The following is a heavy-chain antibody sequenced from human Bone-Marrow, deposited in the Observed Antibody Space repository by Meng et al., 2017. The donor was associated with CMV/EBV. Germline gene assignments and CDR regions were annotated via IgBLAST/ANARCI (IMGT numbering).Heavy chain of an antibody. CDR1: GGTFSSYA. D-gene: IGHD4-11*01. CDR3: ASQPIRLGRFDY. Sequence: SVKVSCKASGGTFSSYAISWVRQAPGQGLEWMGGIIPIFGTANYAQKFQGRVTITTDESTSTAYMELSILRSEDTAVYYCASQPIRLGRFDYWGQGTLVTVSS. J-gene: IGHJ4*02. CDR2: IIPIFGTA. V-gene: IGHV1-69*05.